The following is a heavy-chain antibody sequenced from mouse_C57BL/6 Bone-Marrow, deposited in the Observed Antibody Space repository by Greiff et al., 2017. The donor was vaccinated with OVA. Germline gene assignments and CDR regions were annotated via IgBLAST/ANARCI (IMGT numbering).Heavy chain of an antibody. CDR3: ARDQKWYFDV. CDR2: ISDGGSYT. Sequence: EVKVVESGGGLVKPGGSLKLSCAASGFTFTSYAMSWVRQTPEKRLEWVATISDGGSYTYYPDNVKGRFTISRDNAKNNLYLQMSHLKSEDTAMYYCARDQKWYFDVWGTGTTVTVSS. CDR1: GFTFTSYA. J-gene: IGHJ1*03. V-gene: IGHV5-4*01.